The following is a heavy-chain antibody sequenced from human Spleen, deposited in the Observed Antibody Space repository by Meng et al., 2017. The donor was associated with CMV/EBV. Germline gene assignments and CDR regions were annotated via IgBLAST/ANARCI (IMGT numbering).Heavy chain of an antibody. Sequence: GESLKISCAASGFTFSSYWMNWVRQAPGKGLVWVSRINSDGSSTSYADSVKGRFTFSRDNAKNTLYLQMNSLRAEDTAVYYCARVQYCGADCTSFYYYYGMDVWGQGTTVTVSS. CDR3: ARVQYCGADCTSFYYYYGMDV. CDR2: INSDGSST. D-gene: IGHD2-21*01. CDR1: GFTFSSYW. V-gene: IGHV3-74*01. J-gene: IGHJ6*02.